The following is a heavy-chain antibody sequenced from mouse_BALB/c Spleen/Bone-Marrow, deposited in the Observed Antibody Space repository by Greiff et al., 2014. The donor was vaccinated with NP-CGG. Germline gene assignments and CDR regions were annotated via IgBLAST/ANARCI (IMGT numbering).Heavy chain of an antibody. CDR3: NAEHGNYHYFDY. CDR1: GFNIKDYY. D-gene: IGHD6-1*01. J-gene: IGHJ2*01. CDR2: IDPGNGDT. V-gene: IGHV14-4*02. Sequence: VQLKESGAELVRSGASVKLSCTASGFNIKDYYMHWVKQRPEQGLEWIGWIDPGNGDTEYAPKFQGKATMTADTSSNTAYPQLSSLTSEDTAVYYCNAEHGNYHYFDYWGQGTTLTVSS.